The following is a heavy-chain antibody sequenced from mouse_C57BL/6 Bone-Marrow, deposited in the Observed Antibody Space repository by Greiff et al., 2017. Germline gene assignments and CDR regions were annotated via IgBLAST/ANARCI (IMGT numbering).Heavy chain of an antibody. J-gene: IGHJ2*01. CDR3: ARNYYGNYFDY. V-gene: IGHV1-52*01. CDR2: INPSDSET. Sequence: QVQLQQPGAELVRPGSSVKLSCTASGYTFTSYWMHWVKQRPIQGLEWIGNINPSDSETHYNQKFKDKATLTADKSSSTAYMQLSSLTADESAVYYCARNYYGNYFDYWGQGNTLTVSS. CDR1: GYTFTSYW. D-gene: IGHD1-1*01.